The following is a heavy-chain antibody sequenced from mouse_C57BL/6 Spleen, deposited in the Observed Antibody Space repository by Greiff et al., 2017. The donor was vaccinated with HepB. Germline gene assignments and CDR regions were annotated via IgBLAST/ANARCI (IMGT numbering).Heavy chain of an antibody. V-gene: IGHV1-9*01. J-gene: IGHJ3*01. CDR3: ARRGYGSSSWFAY. D-gene: IGHD1-1*01. CDR2: ILPGSGST. CDR1: GYTFTGYW. Sequence: QVQLQQSGAELMKPGASVKLSCKATGYTFTGYWIEWVKQRPGHGLEWIGEILPGSGSTNYNEKFKGKATFTADTSSNTAYMQLISLTTEDSAIYYCARRGYGSSSWFAYWGQGTLVTVSA.